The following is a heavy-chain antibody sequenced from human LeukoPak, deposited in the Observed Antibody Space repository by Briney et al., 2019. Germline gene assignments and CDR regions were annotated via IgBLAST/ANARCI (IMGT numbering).Heavy chain of an antibody. V-gene: IGHV1-69*13. CDR1: GGTFSGSA. J-gene: IGHJ3*02. Sequence: ASVKVSRKASGGTFSGSAISWVRQAPGQGLEWMGGVIPIFGTANYAQKFQGRVTITADESTSTAYMELNSLRSEDSAVYYCARAIVAVTTPNGAFDIWGQGTMVTVSS. CDR3: ARAIVAVTTPNGAFDI. D-gene: IGHD4-11*01. CDR2: VIPIFGTA.